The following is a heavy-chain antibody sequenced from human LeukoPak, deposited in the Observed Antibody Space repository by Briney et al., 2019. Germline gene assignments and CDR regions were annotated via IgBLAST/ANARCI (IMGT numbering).Heavy chain of an antibody. D-gene: IGHD3-3*01. V-gene: IGHV3-23*01. Sequence: PGGSLRLSCAASGFTFRTCAMSWVRQAPGMGLEWVSGISGSGDSTYYADSVKGRFTISRDNSKNTLYLQMNSLRAEDTAVYYCAGLGSPDDFDYWGQGTLVTVSS. CDR2: ISGSGDST. J-gene: IGHJ4*02. CDR1: GFTFRTCA. CDR3: AGLGSPDDFDY.